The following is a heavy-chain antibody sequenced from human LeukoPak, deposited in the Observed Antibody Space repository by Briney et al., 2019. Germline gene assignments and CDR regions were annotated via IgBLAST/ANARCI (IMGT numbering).Heavy chain of an antibody. D-gene: IGHD2-21*01. Sequence: GGSLRLSCAASGFTFSSYAMNWVRQAPGKGLEWVSSISGSGGNTYYADSVKGRFTISRDKSKNTVYLQMNSLRAEDTAVYYCAKEGPTYYYYYYMDVWGKGTTVTVSS. CDR2: ISGSGGNT. V-gene: IGHV3-23*01. J-gene: IGHJ6*03. CDR3: AKEGPTYYYYYYMDV. CDR1: GFTFSSYA.